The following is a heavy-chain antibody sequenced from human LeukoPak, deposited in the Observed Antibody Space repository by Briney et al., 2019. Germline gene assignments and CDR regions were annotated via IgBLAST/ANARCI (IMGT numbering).Heavy chain of an antibody. V-gene: IGHV3-21*01. CDR1: GFTFSSYS. J-gene: IGHJ4*02. Sequence: GGSLRLSCAGSGFTFSSYSMNWVRQAPGKGLEWVSSITSSSSYIYYADSVKGRFTISRDNAKKSVYLQMNSLRAEDTAVYYCPRGSTYSSGWYTGFDYWGQGTLVTVSS. CDR2: ITSSSSYI. D-gene: IGHD6-19*01. CDR3: PRGSTYSSGWYTGFDY.